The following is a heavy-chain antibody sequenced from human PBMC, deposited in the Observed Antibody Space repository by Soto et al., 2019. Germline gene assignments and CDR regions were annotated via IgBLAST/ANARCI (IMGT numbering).Heavy chain of an antibody. J-gene: IGHJ4*02. CDR1: GFTFDDYA. V-gene: IGHV3-9*01. Sequence: PGGSLRLSCAASGFTFDDYAMHWVRQAPGKGLEWVSGISWNSGSIGYADSVKGRFTISRDNAKNSLYLQMNSLRAEDTALYYCAKGSTYDILTGALGYWGQGTLVTVSS. CDR2: ISWNSGSI. CDR3: AKGSTYDILTGALGY. D-gene: IGHD3-9*01.